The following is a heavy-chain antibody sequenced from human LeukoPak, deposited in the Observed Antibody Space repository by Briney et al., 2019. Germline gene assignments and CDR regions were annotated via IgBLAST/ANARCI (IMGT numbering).Heavy chain of an antibody. CDR1: GGSISSSSYY. Sequence: NPSETLSLTCTVSGGSISSSSYYWAWISQPPGKGLEWIGSIHYSVTTFYSPSLKSRVTISADASKNQFSLKLSSVTAADTAVYYCARRVRVATIDYWGQGTLVTVSS. CDR2: IHYSVTT. CDR3: ARRVRVATIDY. V-gene: IGHV4-39*01. D-gene: IGHD5-12*01. J-gene: IGHJ4*02.